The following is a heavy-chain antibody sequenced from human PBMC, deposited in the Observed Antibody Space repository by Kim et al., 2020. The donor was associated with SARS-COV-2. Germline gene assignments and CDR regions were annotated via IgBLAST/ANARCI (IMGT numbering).Heavy chain of an antibody. J-gene: IGHJ6*02. Sequence: SVKVSCKASGGTFSSYAISWVRQAPGQGLEWMGGIIPIFGTANYAQKFQGRVTITADESTSTAYMELSSLRSEDTAVYYCARSRLSYDYYYYYGMDVWGQGTTVTVSS. D-gene: IGHD2-8*01. CDR2: IIPIFGTA. CDR3: ARSRLSYDYYYYYGMDV. V-gene: IGHV1-69*13. CDR1: GGTFSSYA.